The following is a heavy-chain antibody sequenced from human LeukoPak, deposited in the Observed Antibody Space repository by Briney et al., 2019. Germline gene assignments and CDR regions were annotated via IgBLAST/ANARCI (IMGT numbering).Heavy chain of an antibody. J-gene: IGHJ2*01. CDR3: ARDPSLSRYFDL. CDR2: INPNSGGT. V-gene: IGHV1-2*02. Sequence: ASVKVSCKASGYTFTGYYLHWVRQAPGQGLEWMAWINPNSGGTNYAQKFQGRVTMSRDTSISTAYMELSRLRSDDTAVYYCARDPSLSRYFDLWGRGTLVTVSS. CDR1: GYTFTGYY.